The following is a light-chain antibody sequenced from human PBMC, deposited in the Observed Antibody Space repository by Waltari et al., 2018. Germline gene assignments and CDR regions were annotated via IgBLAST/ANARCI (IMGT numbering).Light chain of an antibody. Sequence: SYELTQPPSVSVSPGQTATIPCSGDHLEDTYVCWYQQRPGQSPLLVIFQDFKRPSGIPERFSGSNSGQTATLTISGTQAIDEADYYCQALDSSRNAVIFGGGTKLTVL. CDR3: QALDSSRNAVI. V-gene: IGLV3-1*01. J-gene: IGLJ2*01. CDR2: QDF. CDR1: HLEDTY.